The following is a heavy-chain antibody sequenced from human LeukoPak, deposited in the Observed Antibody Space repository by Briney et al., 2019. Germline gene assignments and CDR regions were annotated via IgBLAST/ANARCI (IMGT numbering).Heavy chain of an antibody. J-gene: IGHJ4*02. V-gene: IGHV3-30*02. CDR3: AKNAATYYYDSSGYYDHFDY. CDR1: AFAFSSYG. D-gene: IGHD3-22*01. Sequence: GGSLRLSCATSAFAFSSYGMHWVRQAPGKGLEWVGFIRYDGTIKYYADSMKGRFTISRDNSKNTLYLQMNTLRADGTAVYYCAKNAATYYYDSSGYYDHFDYWGQGTLVTVSS. CDR2: IRYDGTIK.